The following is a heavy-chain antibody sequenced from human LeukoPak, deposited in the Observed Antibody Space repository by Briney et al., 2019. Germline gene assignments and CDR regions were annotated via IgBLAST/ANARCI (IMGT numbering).Heavy chain of an antibody. CDR3: AKESSGCLDY. CDR2: ISWNSGNI. J-gene: IGHJ4*02. D-gene: IGHD6-19*01. CDR1: GFPFDDYG. Sequence: GRSLRLSCAASGFPFDDYGMHWVRQAPGKGLEWVSGISWNSGNIGYADSVKGRFTISRDNGKNSLYLQMNSLTAEDTALYYCAKESSGCLDYWGQGTLVTVSS. V-gene: IGHV3-9*01.